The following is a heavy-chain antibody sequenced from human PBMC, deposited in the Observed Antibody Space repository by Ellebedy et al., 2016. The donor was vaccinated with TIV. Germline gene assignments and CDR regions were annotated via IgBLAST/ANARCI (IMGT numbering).Heavy chain of an antibody. V-gene: IGHV3-7*01. Sequence: PGGSLRLSCVASAFTSPFTFSNYWMNWVRQAPGKGLEWLANITQDGSETYYVDSVKGRFTISRDNTKNSLFRQMSSLKNEDTGTYYCAAGGGFIAVAWGHGTLVTVSS. J-gene: IGHJ5*01. CDR1: AFTSPFTFSNYW. D-gene: IGHD6-25*01. CDR3: AAGGGFIAVA. CDR2: ITQDGSET.